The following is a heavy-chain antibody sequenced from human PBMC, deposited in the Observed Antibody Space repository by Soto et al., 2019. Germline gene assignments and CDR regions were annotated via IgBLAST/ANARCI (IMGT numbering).Heavy chain of an antibody. CDR1: GFSLSTSGVG. Sequence: QMTLKESGPTLVKPTQTLTLTCTFSGFSLSTSGVGVGWIRQPPGKALEWLALIYWDDDKRYSPSLKSRLTITKVTSKNQVVLTMTNMDPVDTATYYCAHSAPASGSYYFDYWGQGTLVTVSS. D-gene: IGHD3-10*01. V-gene: IGHV2-5*02. CDR3: AHSAPASGSYYFDY. J-gene: IGHJ4*02. CDR2: IYWDDDK.